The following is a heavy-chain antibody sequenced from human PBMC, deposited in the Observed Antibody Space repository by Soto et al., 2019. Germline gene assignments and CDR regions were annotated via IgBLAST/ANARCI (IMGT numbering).Heavy chain of an antibody. Sequence: AGRAVKLYCVDSGFTFSNAWMSWVRQAPGKGLEWVGRIKSKTDGGTTDYAAPVKGRFTISRDDSKNTLYLQMNSLKTEDTAVYYCTTHIRTYYYGSGSKPYYYGMDVWGQGTTVTVSS. V-gene: IGHV3-15*01. CDR3: TTHIRTYYYGSGSKPYYYGMDV. CDR1: GFTFSNAW. D-gene: IGHD3-10*01. J-gene: IGHJ6*02. CDR2: IKSKTDGGTT.